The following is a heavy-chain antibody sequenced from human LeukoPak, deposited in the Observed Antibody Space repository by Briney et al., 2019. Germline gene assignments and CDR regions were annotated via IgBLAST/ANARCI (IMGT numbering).Heavy chain of an antibody. CDR3: ARATDGGNWMGWYFDL. CDR2: IYYSGIT. V-gene: IGHV4-31*03. D-gene: IGHD4-23*01. J-gene: IGHJ2*01. CDR1: GDSISGSGYY. Sequence: SETLSLTCTVSGDSISGSGYYWTWIRRHPGQGLEWIGYIYYSGITYYNASLRSRVTLSVDTSRNQFSLKLSSVTAADTAVYYCARATDGGNWMGWYFDLWGRGTLATVSS.